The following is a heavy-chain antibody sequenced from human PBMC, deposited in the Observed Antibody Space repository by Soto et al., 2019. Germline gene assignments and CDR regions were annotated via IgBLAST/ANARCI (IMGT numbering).Heavy chain of an antibody. J-gene: IGHJ6*02. Sequence: EVQLLESGGDLVQPGGSLRLSCAASGFTFNNYAMSWVRQAPGKGLECVSTITSSGSVPHYADSVKGRFTISRDNSKNTLYLQMNSLRAEDTAVYYCAKNGLVGPTGVDAWGQGTTVSVS. V-gene: IGHV3-23*01. CDR3: AKNGLVGPTGVDA. D-gene: IGHD2-8*01. CDR2: ITSSGSVP. CDR1: GFTFNNYA.